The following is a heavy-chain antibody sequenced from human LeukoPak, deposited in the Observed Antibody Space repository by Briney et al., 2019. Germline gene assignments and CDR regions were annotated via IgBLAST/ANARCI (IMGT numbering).Heavy chain of an antibody. CDR1: GGSVNSGSYY. CDR2: IYYSGST. D-gene: IGHD3-3*01. Sequence: SETLSLTCTVSGGSVNSGSYYWSWIRLPPGKGLEWIGYIYYSGSTNYIRSLKSRVTISIDTSKNQFSLRLSSVTAADTAVYYCARDFLSDFWSGYYRNHWFDPWGQGTLVTVSS. V-gene: IGHV4-61*01. J-gene: IGHJ5*02. CDR3: ARDFLSDFWSGYYRNHWFDP.